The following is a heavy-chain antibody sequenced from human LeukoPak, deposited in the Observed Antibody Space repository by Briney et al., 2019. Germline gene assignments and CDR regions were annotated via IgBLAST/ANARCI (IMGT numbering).Heavy chain of an antibody. Sequence: SETLSLTCAVYGGSFSGYYWNWIRQPPGKGLEWIGEINHSGSTNYNPSLKSRVTISVDTSKNQFSLKLSSVTAADTAVYYCARSGYYDSSGYMADYWGQGTLVTVSS. V-gene: IGHV4-34*01. CDR1: GGSFSGYY. J-gene: IGHJ4*02. D-gene: IGHD3-22*01. CDR2: INHSGST. CDR3: ARSGYYDSSGYMADY.